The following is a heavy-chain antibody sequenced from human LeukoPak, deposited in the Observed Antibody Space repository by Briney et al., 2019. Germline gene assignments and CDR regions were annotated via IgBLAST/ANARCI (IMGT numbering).Heavy chain of an antibody. Sequence: GGSLRLSCAASGFTFSSYALSWVRQAPGKGLEWVSAISGSGGSTYYADSVKGRFTISRDSSKNTLYLQMNSLRAEDTAVYYCANPLWQQPEHNWFDPWGQGTLVTVSS. CDR3: ANPLWQQPEHNWFDP. V-gene: IGHV3-23*01. J-gene: IGHJ5*02. CDR2: ISGSGGST. D-gene: IGHD6-13*01. CDR1: GFTFSSYA.